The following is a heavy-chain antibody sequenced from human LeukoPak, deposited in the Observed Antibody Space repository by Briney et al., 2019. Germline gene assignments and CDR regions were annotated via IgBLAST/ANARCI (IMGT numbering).Heavy chain of an antibody. Sequence: ASVKVSCKASGYTFANYGISWVRQAPGQGLEWMGWISAYNGNTNYAQKFQGRVTMTTDTSTSTAYMELRSLRSEDTAVYYCARSSIIAAAGPYYFDYWGQGTLVTVSS. CDR2: ISAYNGNT. CDR1: GYTFANYG. CDR3: ARSSIIAAAGPYYFDY. D-gene: IGHD6-13*01. J-gene: IGHJ4*02. V-gene: IGHV1-18*01.